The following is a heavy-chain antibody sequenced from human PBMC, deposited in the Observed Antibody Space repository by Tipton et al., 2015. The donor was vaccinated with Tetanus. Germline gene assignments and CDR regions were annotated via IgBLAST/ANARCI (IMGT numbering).Heavy chain of an antibody. Sequence: TLSLTCTVSGGSIASQYWSWIRQPAGKGLEWIGRTYIRGTTTYNPSLKSRVTISVDTSENQMSLRLTSVTAADTAVYYCARDRGDTGTVNWFDPWGQGTLVPVSS. CDR1: GGSIASQY. J-gene: IGHJ5*02. CDR2: TYIRGTT. V-gene: IGHV4-4*07. D-gene: IGHD1-1*01. CDR3: ARDRGDTGTVNWFDP.